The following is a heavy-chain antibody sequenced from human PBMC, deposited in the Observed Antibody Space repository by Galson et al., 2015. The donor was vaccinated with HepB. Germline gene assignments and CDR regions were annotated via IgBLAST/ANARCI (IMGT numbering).Heavy chain of an antibody. Sequence: SLRLSCAASGFTFSSYWMHWVRQAPGKGLVWVSRINSDGSSTSYADSVKGRFTISRDNAKNTLYLQMNSLRAEDTAVYYCARGVLSNWNPLYFDYWGQGTLVTVSS. D-gene: IGHD1-1*01. V-gene: IGHV3-74*01. CDR1: GFTFSSYW. CDR3: ARGVLSNWNPLYFDY. CDR2: INSDGSST. J-gene: IGHJ4*02.